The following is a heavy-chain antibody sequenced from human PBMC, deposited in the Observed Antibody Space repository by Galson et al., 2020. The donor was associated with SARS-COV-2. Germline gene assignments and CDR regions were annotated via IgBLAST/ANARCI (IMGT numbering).Heavy chain of an antibody. J-gene: IGHJ4*02. Sequence: ETGGSLRLSCTVSGGSISSYYWSWIRQPAGKGLEWIGRIYTSGSTNYNPSLKSRVTMSVDTSKNQFSLKLRSVTAADTAVYYCAREPAAAGTGGFDYWGQGTLVTVSS. CDR1: GGSISSYY. V-gene: IGHV4-4*07. D-gene: IGHD6-13*01. CDR3: AREPAAAGTGGFDY. CDR2: IYTSGST.